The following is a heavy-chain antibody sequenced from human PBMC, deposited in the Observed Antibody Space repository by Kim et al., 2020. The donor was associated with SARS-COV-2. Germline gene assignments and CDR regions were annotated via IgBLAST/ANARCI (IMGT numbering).Heavy chain of an antibody. J-gene: IGHJ3*02. CDR3: ARGYCSSTSCYYVAFDI. CDR2: INPSGGST. Sequence: ASVKVSCKASGYTFTSYYMHWVRQAPGQGLEWMGIINPSGGSTSYAQKFQGRVTMTRDTSTSTVYMELSSLRSEDTAVYYCARGYCSSTSCYYVAFDIWGQGTMVTVSS. CDR1: GYTFTSYY. V-gene: IGHV1-46*01. D-gene: IGHD2-2*01.